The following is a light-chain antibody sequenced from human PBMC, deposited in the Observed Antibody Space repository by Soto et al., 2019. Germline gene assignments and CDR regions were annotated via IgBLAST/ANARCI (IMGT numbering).Light chain of an antibody. V-gene: IGKV1-8*01. CDR3: QQYYSYPGS. Sequence: AIRMTQSPSSFSASTGDRVTITCRASQGISSYLAWYQQKPGKAPKLLIYAASTLQSGVPSRFSGSGSGTDFTLTISCQQSEDFATYYCQQYYSYPGSFGPGTKVDI. CDR1: QGISSY. J-gene: IGKJ3*01. CDR2: AAS.